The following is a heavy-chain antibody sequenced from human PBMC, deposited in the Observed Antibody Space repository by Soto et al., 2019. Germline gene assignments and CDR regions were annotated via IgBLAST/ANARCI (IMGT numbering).Heavy chain of an antibody. CDR3: ASLPARLYFHGVDV. J-gene: IGHJ6*02. CDR1: GVSIVYYY. CDR2: IYYTGIT. D-gene: IGHD2-2*01. Sequence: QVQLQESGPGLVKPSETLSLTCSVSGVSIVYYYWNWIRQPPGKGLEWIGHIYYTGITNYNPSLNSRVSISVDTSKNQISLKLASVTAADTAVYYCASLPARLYFHGVDVWGQGTTVTVSS. V-gene: IGHV4-59*01.